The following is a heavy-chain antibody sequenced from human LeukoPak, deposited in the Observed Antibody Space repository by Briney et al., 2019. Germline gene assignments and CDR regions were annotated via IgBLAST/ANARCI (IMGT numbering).Heavy chain of an antibody. CDR2: IGADGGTT. J-gene: IGHJ2*01. V-gene: IGHV3-23*01. CDR3: AKALNYWYFDL. Sequence: PGGSLRLSCAASGFTLGNYDMSWVRQAPGKGLEWVSAIGADGGTTYADSVKGRFTISRDTSKNTLYLQMNSLRAEDTATYYCAKALNYWYFDLWGRGNLVTVSS. CDR1: GFTLGNYD.